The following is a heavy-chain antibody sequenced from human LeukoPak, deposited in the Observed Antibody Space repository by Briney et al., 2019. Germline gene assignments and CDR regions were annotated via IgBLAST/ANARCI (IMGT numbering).Heavy chain of an antibody. V-gene: IGHV4-59*12. Sequence: SETLSLTCTVSGGSISSYYWSWIRQPPGKGLEWIGYIYYSGSTNYNPSLKSRVTISVDTSKNQFSLKLSSVTAADTAVYYCARLVGGWYSAFDIWGQGTMVTVSS. D-gene: IGHD6-19*01. CDR1: GGSISSYY. CDR3: ARLVGGWYSAFDI. J-gene: IGHJ3*02. CDR2: IYYSGST.